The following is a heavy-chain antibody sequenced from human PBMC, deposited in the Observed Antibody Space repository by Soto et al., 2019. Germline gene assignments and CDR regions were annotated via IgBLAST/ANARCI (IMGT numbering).Heavy chain of an antibody. CDR1: GFIFTNFW. CDR2: IDTSGSST. D-gene: IGHD6-13*01. V-gene: IGHV3-74*01. Sequence: GESLKISCEASGFIFTNFWMHWVRQVPGKGLVWVSRIDTSGSSTSYADSVKGRFAISRDNAKNTVSLQMNSLRAEDTGVYYCAKDSWYFDLWSQGSLVTVSS. CDR3: AKDSWYFDL. J-gene: IGHJ4*02.